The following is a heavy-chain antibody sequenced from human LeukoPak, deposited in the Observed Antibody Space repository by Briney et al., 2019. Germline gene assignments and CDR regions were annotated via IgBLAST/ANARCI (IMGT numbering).Heavy chain of an antibody. CDR3: ARAIEVGAMTPFDY. Sequence: SETLSLTCAVYGGSFSGYYWSWIRQPPGKGLEWIGEINHSGSTNYNPSLKSRVTISVDTSKNQFSLKLSSVTAADTAVYYCARAIEVGAMTPFDYWGQGTLVTVSS. V-gene: IGHV4-34*01. CDR2: INHSGST. J-gene: IGHJ4*02. CDR1: GGSFSGYY. D-gene: IGHD1-26*01.